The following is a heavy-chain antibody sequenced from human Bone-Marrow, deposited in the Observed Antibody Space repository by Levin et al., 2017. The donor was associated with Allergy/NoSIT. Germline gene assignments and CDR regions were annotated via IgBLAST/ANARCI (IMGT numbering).Heavy chain of an antibody. CDR1: GYTFTTYT. CDR3: ARVHYEFWSGVRRCDP. J-gene: IGHJ5*02. CDR2: INTYNGNT. V-gene: IGHV1-18*01. Sequence: GESLKISCKASGYTFTTYTISWVRQAPGQGLEWMGWINTYNGNTNYAQKLQGRVTMTTDTSTSTAYMELRSLRSDDTAVYYCARVHYEFWSGVRRCDPWGKGTLVTVSS. D-gene: IGHD3-3*01.